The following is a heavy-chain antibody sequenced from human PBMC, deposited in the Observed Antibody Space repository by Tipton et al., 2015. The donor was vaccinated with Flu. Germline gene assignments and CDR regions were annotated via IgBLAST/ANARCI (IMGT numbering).Heavy chain of an antibody. Sequence: TLSLTCTVSGGSISSSSYYWGWIRQPPGKGLEWIGSIYYSGRTYYNPSLKSRVTISVDTSKNQFSLKLSSVTAADTAVYYCARVDSEAFYSYYYMDVWGKGTTVTVSS. CDR1: GGSISSSSYY. J-gene: IGHJ6*03. D-gene: IGHD5-12*01. CDR2: IYYSGRT. V-gene: IGHV4-39*01. CDR3: ARVDSEAFYSYYYMDV.